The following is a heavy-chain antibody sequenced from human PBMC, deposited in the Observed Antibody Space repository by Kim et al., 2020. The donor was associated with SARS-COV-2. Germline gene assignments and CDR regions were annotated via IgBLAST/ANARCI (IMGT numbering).Heavy chain of an antibody. Sequence: GGSLRLSCTASGFTFSSYAMSWVRQAPGMGLEWVSSISGSGSNKYYSDSLKGRLTISRDNSKNTLYFEMHSLKVEDTAFYYFTKESALFSDSWGQGTLVTVSA. J-gene: IGHJ4*02. V-gene: IGHV3-23*01. CDR2: ISGSGSNK. CDR3: TKESALFSDS. CDR1: GFTFSSYA. D-gene: IGHD3-3*01.